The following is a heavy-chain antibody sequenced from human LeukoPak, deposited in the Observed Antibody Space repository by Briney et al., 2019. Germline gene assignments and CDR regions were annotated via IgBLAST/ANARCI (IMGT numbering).Heavy chain of an antibody. Sequence: AAVTVSFKGSGYTFTEYYMQWGGQAPGQGRGGVGWINPNSGSTNYAQKFQGRVTMTSDTSISTAYMELSRLRSDDTAVYYCATPDSIAARPGFDYWGQGTLVTVSS. D-gene: IGHD6-6*01. CDR3: ATPDSIAARPGFDY. J-gene: IGHJ4*02. CDR1: GYTFTEYY. CDR2: INPNSGST. V-gene: IGHV1-2*02.